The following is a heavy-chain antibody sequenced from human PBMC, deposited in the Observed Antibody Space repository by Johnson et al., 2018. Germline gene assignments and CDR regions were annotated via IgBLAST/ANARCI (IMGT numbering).Heavy chain of an antibody. V-gene: IGHV3-9*01. J-gene: IGHJ6*02. D-gene: IGHD5-18*01. CDR3: AKDIKAMVIYYYYGMDV. CDR1: GFTFDDYA. CDR2: LSWNSGSI. Sequence: VQLLECGGGLVQPGRSLRLSCAASGFTFDDYAMHWVRQAPGKGLEWVSGLSWNSGSIGYADSVKGRFTISRDNAKNSLNMQMHSLRAEDTALYYCAKDIKAMVIYYYYGMDVWGQGTTVTVSS.